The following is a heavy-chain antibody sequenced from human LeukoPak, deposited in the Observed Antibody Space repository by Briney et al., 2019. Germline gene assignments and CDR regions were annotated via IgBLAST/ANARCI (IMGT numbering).Heavy chain of an antibody. V-gene: IGHV3-23*01. D-gene: IGHD3-3*01. CDR3: AKGDDYWSGYYGP. CDR2: ISGGGVT. CDR1: GFSFNKNG. Sequence: GGSLRLSCAASGFSFNKNGIIWLRQAPGKGLEWVSAISGGGVTFYSDSVKGRFTISRDNSNNTLFLQMNSLRVEDTALYYCAKGDDYWSGYYGPWGQGTLVTVSS. J-gene: IGHJ5*02.